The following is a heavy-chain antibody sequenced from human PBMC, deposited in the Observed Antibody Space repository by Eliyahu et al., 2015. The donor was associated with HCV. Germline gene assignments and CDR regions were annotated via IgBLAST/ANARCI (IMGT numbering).Heavy chain of an antibody. CDR2: IKQDGSXK. Sequence: EVQLVESGGGLVQPGGSLRLSCAASGFTFXSXWMSWVRQAPGKGLEXVANIKQDGSXKYYXDSVXGRFTXSRDNAKNSLYLQMNSLRAEDTAVYYCARGSRFRGYYYYYGMDVWGQGTTVTVSS. J-gene: IGHJ6*02. CDR1: GFTFXSXW. D-gene: IGHD3-3*01. V-gene: IGHV3-7*03. CDR3: ARGSRFRGYYYYYGMDV.